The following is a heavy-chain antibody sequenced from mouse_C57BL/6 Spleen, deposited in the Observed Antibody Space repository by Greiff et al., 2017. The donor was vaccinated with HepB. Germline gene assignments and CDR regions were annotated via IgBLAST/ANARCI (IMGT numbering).Heavy chain of an antibody. CDR3: ASYGSSLYAMDY. J-gene: IGHJ4*01. V-gene: IGHV1-55*01. Sequence: VQLQQSGAELVKPGASVKMSCKASGYTFTSYWITWVKQRPGQGLEWIGDIYPGSGSTNYNEKFKSKATLTVDTSSSKAYMQLSSLTSEDSAVYYWASYGSSLYAMDYWGQGTSVTVSS. CDR1: GYTFTSYW. D-gene: IGHD1-1*01. CDR2: IYPGSGST.